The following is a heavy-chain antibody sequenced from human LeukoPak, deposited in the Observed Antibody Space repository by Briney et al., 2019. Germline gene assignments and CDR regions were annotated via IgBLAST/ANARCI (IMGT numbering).Heavy chain of an antibody. V-gene: IGHV3-53*01. CDR3: ARDDMVRGGGMDV. J-gene: IGHJ6*02. D-gene: IGHD3-10*01. CDR2: IYSGGST. CDR1: GFTVSSNY. Sequence: PGGSPRLSCAASGFTVSSNYMSWVRQAPGKGLEWVSVIYSGGSTYYADSVKGRFTISRDNSKNTLYLQMNSLRAEDTAVYYCARDDMVRGGGMDVWGQGTTVTVSS.